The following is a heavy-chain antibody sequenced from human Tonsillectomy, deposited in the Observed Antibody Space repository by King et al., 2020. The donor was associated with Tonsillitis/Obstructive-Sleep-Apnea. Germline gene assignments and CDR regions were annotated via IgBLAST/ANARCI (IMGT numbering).Heavy chain of an antibody. CDR2: IDWDDDK. V-gene: IGHV2-70*01. Sequence: VTLKESGPALVKPTQTLTLTCSFSGFSLTTYGMCVSWIRQPPGKALEWLALIDWDDDKFYSTSLKSRLTISKDDSKNQVVLTMTNMDPLDTATYFCARISSSYHDIIGYYWDTYDRWGQGTVVTVSS. CDR1: GFSLTTYGMC. D-gene: IGHD3-22*01. CDR3: ARISSSYHDIIGYYWDTYDR. J-gene: IGHJ3*01.